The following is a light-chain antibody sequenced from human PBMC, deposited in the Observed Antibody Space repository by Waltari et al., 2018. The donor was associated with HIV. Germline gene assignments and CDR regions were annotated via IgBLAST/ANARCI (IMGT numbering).Light chain of an antibody. Sequence: QSALTQPPSVSGSPGQSVSIPCTGSSSDVGSYNRVSWYQQPPGTAPKLIIYEVNNRPSGVPDRFAGSQSGNTASLTISGLQAEDEGDYYCSLYTGTTNVLFGGGTKLTVL. CDR2: EVN. CDR1: SSDVGSYNR. CDR3: SLYTGTTNVL. V-gene: IGLV2-18*01. J-gene: IGLJ2*01.